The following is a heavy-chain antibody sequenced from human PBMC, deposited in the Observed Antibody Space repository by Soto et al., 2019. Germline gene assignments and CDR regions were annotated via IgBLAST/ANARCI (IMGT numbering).Heavy chain of an antibody. CDR2: ISGRGVDT. Sequence: HPGGSLRLSCAASGFKSVDYAMGWVRQAPGKGLEWVSSISGRGVDTLYADSVKGRFTISRDNSRNTLYLQVNSLRAEDTAVYYCAKDQTDVTLFDYWGQGTLVTVSS. V-gene: IGHV3-23*01. CDR1: GFKSVDYA. D-gene: IGHD2-21*02. CDR3: AKDQTDVTLFDY. J-gene: IGHJ4*02.